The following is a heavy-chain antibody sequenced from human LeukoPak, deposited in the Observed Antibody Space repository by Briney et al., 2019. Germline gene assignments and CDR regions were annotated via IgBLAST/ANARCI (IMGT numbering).Heavy chain of an antibody. CDR1: GFTFSSYS. J-gene: IGHJ4*02. V-gene: IGHV3-21*01. D-gene: IGHD4/OR15-4a*01. CDR3: ARETEPLDYGDSTNLDY. Sequence: GGSLRLSCAASGFTFSSYSMSWVRQAPGKGVEWVAFIDSRTGNIYYADSVKGRFSISRDNAKDSVYLQMNSLRADDTAVYYCARETEPLDYGDSTNLDYWGQGTLVTVSS. CDR2: IDSRTGNI.